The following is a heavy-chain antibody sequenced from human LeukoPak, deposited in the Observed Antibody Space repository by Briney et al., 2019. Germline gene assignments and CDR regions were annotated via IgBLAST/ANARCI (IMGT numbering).Heavy chain of an antibody. J-gene: IGHJ4*02. CDR2: INPDGSEK. D-gene: IGHD4-17*01. V-gene: IGHV3-7*01. CDR3: ARGRYGLDY. Sequence: GVSLTLPCAASGFTFSNYWMSWVRHATGKGLEWVASINPDGSEKYYVDSVKGRFTISRDNAKNSMYLQMNSLRAEDTAMYYCARGRYGLDYWGQGTLVTVSS. CDR1: GFTFSNYW.